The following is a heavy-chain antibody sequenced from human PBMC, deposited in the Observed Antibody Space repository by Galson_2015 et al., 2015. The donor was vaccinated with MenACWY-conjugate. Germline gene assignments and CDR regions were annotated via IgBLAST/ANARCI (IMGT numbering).Heavy chain of an antibody. CDR2: ISGSGDRT. CDR1: GFTFSSYG. CDR3: ARGRKYYYDTSGYPRDF. Sequence: SLRLSCAASGFTFSSYGMSWVRQAPGKGLEWVSVISGSGDRTYYADSVKGRFAISRDNSKNTLYLQMNSLRAEDTAVYYCARGRKYYYDTSGYPRDFWGQGTLVTVSS. V-gene: IGHV3-23*01. D-gene: IGHD3-22*01. J-gene: IGHJ4*02.